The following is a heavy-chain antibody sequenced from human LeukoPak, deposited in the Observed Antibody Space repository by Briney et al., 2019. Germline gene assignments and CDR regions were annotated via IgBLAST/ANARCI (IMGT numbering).Heavy chain of an antibody. Sequence: GGSLRLSCAASGFTFDDYTMHWVRQAPGKGLEWVSLISWDGGNTYYADSVKGRFTISRDNSKNSLYLQMNSLRTGDTALYYCAKGLHDYRIGCYYGMDVWGQGTTVTVSS. CDR2: ISWDGGNT. J-gene: IGHJ6*02. V-gene: IGHV3-43*01. D-gene: IGHD4-4*01. CDR1: GFTFDDYT. CDR3: AKGLHDYRIGCYYGMDV.